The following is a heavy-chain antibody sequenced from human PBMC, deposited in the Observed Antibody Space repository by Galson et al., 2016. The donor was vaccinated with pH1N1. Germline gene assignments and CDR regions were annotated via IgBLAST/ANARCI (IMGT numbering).Heavy chain of an antibody. CDR1: GGSVSSRSYY. CDR2: INYRGST. V-gene: IGHV4-39*07. Sequence: ETLSLTCTVSGGSVSSRSYYWGWIRQPPGKGLEWIGSINYRGSTNGNPSLKSRVTISVDTSKNQFSLKLTSVTAADTAVYYCARSIIRTNLLEAFDIWGPGTMVTVSS. J-gene: IGHJ3*02. D-gene: IGHD1-14*01. CDR3: ARSIIRTNLLEAFDI.